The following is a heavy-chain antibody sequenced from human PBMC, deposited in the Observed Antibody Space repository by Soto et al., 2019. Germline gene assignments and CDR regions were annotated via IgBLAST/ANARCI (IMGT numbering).Heavy chain of an antibody. Sequence: ELQLLESGGGLVQPGESLRLSCAASGFTFNRYAMSWVRQAPGKGLEWVSTISGSGDNTYYADSVKGRFTISRDNSKNTLYLQMNSLRAEDTAVYYCARGLPGVVPATRYFDYWGQGTLVTVSS. CDR1: GFTFNRYA. J-gene: IGHJ4*02. CDR3: ARGLPGVVPATRYFDY. CDR2: ISGSGDNT. D-gene: IGHD2-15*01. V-gene: IGHV3-23*01.